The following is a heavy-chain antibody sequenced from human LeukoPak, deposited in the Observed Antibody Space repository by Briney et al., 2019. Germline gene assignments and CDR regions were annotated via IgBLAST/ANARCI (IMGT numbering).Heavy chain of an antibody. CDR3: ASFSTLRGLMVYDY. V-gene: IGHV4-34*01. CDR1: GGSFSGYY. D-gene: IGHD3-10*01. CDR2: INHSGST. Sequence: SETLSLTCAVYGGSFSGYYWSWIRQPPGKGLEWIGEINHSGSTNYNPSLKSRVTISVDTSKNQFSLKLSSVTAADTAVYYCASFSTLRGLMVYDYWGQGTLVTVSS. J-gene: IGHJ4*02.